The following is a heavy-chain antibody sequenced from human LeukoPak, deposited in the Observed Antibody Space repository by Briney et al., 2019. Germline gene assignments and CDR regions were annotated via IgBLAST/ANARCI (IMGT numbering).Heavy chain of an antibody. D-gene: IGHD5-18*01. CDR3: GRLGYTYGPFDN. CDR2: ITSSGSAI. Sequence: PGGSLGLSCTASGFTFSSVEMNWVRQAPGKRLQWVSYITSSGSAIYYADSVKGRFTISRDNAKNSLYLQMNSLRAEDTAVYYCGRLGYTYGPFDNWGQGTLVTVSS. V-gene: IGHV3-48*03. J-gene: IGHJ4*02. CDR1: GFTFSSVE.